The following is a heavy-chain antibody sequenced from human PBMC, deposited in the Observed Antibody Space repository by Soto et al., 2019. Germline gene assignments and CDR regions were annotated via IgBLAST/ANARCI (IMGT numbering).Heavy chain of an antibody. Sequence: QVQLVQSAAEVKKPGASVKVSGKASGYTFASYGINWVRQAPGRALEWMGWISAYNGNTNYAQKLHGRVTMTTDRYTSPADMELRSLRSDDTAVYYCARRGGEQLWHFDYWGQGKLVPVSS. CDR2: ISAYNGNT. CDR1: GYTFASYG. J-gene: IGHJ4*02. D-gene: IGHD5-18*01. V-gene: IGHV1-18*01. CDR3: ARRGGEQLWHFDY.